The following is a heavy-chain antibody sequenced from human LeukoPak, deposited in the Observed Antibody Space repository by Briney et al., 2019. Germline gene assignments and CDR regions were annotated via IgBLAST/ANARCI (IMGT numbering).Heavy chain of an antibody. CDR1: GFNTIDYA. J-gene: IGHJ4*02. V-gene: IGHV3-23*01. CDR3: AKDFFQWLVLDYFDY. CDR2: ISGSGGST. D-gene: IGHD6-19*01. Sequence: PGGSLRLSCAVSGFNTIDYAMSWVRQAPGKGLEWVSAISGSGGSTYYADSVKGRFTISRDNSKNTLYLQMNSLRAEDTAVYYCAKDFFQWLVLDYFDYWGQGTLVTVSS.